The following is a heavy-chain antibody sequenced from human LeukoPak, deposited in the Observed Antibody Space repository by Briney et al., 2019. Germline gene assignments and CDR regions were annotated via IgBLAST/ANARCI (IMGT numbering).Heavy chain of an antibody. V-gene: IGHV1-69*13. CDR1: GGTFSSYA. Sequence: GASVKVSCKASGGTFSSYAISWVRQAPGQGLEWMGGIIPIFGTANYAQKFQGRVTITADESTSTAYMELSSLRSEDTAVYYCTQEVTTYDSSGYYPYNWFDPWGQGALVTVSS. D-gene: IGHD3-22*01. CDR3: TQEVTTYDSSGYYPYNWFDP. J-gene: IGHJ5*02. CDR2: IIPIFGTA.